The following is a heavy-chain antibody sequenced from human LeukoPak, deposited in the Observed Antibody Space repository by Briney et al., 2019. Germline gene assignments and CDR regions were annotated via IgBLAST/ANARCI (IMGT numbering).Heavy chain of an antibody. CDR2: SRNKDRTYTT. Sequence: GGSLRLSCAASGFTFSDHYLDWVRQAPGKGLEWVGRSRNKDRTYTTEYAASVKGRFTISRDDSKKSLYLQMNSLKTEDTAIYYCALTVWDLKLGYWGPGTLVTVSS. J-gene: IGHJ4*02. D-gene: IGHD1-26*01. V-gene: IGHV3-72*01. CDR3: ALTVWDLKLGY. CDR1: GFTFSDHY.